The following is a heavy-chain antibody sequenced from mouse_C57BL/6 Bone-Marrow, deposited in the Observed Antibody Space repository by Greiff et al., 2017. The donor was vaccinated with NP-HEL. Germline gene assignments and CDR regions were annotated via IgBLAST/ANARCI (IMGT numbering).Heavy chain of an antibody. CDR2: LDPEDGES. D-gene: IGHD1-1*01. CDR3: AREVITTVKGVFDY. V-gene: IGHV14-2*01. Sequence: EVQLQQSGAELVKPGASVKLSCTASGFNIKDYDMHWVKQRTEQGLERIGRLDPEDGESKYAPKFQGKATINANTYSNTSYLQLSSLTSDATAVYYCAREVITTVKGVFDYWGHGTTLTVSS. CDR1: GFNIKDYD. J-gene: IGHJ2*01.